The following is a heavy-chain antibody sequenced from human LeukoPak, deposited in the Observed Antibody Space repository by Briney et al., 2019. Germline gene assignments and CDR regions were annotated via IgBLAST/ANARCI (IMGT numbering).Heavy chain of an antibody. J-gene: IGHJ4*02. Sequence: GGSLRLSCAASGFTFDDYAMPWVRQAPGKGLEWVSLISWDGGSTYYADSVKGRFTISRDNSKNSLYLQMNSLRAEDTALYYCAKVLDRRSSGWVSFDYWGQGTLVTVSS. CDR1: GFTFDDYA. V-gene: IGHV3-43D*03. CDR3: AKVLDRRSSGWVSFDY. D-gene: IGHD6-19*01. CDR2: ISWDGGST.